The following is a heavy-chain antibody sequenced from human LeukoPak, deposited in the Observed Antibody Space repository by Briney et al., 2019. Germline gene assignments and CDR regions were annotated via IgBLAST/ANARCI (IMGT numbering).Heavy chain of an antibody. D-gene: IGHD3-3*01. V-gene: IGHV3-20*04. CDR3: ARGREGVVIAYYFDY. J-gene: IGHJ4*02. Sequence: GGSLRLSCAASGLTFSSYGMSWVRQAPGKGLDWVSGINWNGGSTGYADSVKGRFTISRDSAKNSLYLQMNSLRAEDTALYYCARGREGVVIAYYFDYWGQGTLVTVSS. CDR1: GLTFSSYG. CDR2: INWNGGST.